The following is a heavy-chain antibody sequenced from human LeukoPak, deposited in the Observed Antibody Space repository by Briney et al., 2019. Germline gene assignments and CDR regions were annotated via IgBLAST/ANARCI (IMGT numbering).Heavy chain of an antibody. Sequence: AGGSLRLSCAATEFTVTDSYMTWVRQAPGKGLEWVSVIYSGGTTYYADSVKGRFTISRDNAKSSLFLQMNSLRAEDTAVYYCARDGGATMVRGVATYDSWGQGTLVTVSS. V-gene: IGHV3-66*01. CDR3: ARDGGATMVRGVATYDS. D-gene: IGHD3-10*01. J-gene: IGHJ4*02. CDR2: IYSGGTT. CDR1: EFTVTDSY.